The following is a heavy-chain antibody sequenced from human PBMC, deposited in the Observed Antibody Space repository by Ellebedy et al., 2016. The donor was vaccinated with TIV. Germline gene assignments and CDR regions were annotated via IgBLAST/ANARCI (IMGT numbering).Heavy chain of an antibody. D-gene: IGHD1-26*01. CDR3: TRDVGARGANRGTGFQN. CDR2: IYRGGST. Sequence: PGGSLRLSCAASGFSVSSNYMSWVRQAPGKGLEWVSVIYRGGSTFYAAAVKGRFTMYRDTTWNTVHLQMNNLRVEDTALYYCTRDVGARGANRGTGFQNWGQGTLVRVSS. V-gene: IGHV3-66*01. J-gene: IGHJ1*01. CDR1: GFSVSSNY.